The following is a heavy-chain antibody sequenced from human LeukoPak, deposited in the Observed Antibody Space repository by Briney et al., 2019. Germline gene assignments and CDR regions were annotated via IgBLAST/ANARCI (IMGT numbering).Heavy chain of an antibody. J-gene: IGHJ3*02. CDR2: FDPEDGET. D-gene: IGHD3-10*01. Sequence: ASVKVSCKVSGYTLTELSMHWVRQAPGKGLEWMGGFDPEDGETIYAQKFQGRVTMTEDTSTDTAYMELSSLRSEDTAVYYCATLLFGERAFDIWGQGTMVTVSS. CDR1: GYTLTELS. V-gene: IGHV1-24*01. CDR3: ATLLFGERAFDI.